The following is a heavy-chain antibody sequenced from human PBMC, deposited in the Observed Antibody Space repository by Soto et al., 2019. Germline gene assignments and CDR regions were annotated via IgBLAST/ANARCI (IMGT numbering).Heavy chain of an antibody. Sequence: QVQLVQSGAEVKKPGASVKVSCKASGYTFTSYYMHWVRQAPGQGLEWMGIINPSGGSTSYAQKFQGRVTMTRDTSTSTVYMELSSLRSEDTAVYYCARDRGYCSGGSCHRAGGWFDPWGQGTLVTVSS. J-gene: IGHJ5*02. CDR2: INPSGGST. V-gene: IGHV1-46*01. CDR1: GYTFTSYY. CDR3: ARDRGYCSGGSCHRAGGWFDP. D-gene: IGHD2-15*01.